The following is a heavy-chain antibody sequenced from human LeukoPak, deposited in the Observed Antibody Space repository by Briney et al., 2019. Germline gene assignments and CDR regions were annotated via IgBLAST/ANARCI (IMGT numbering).Heavy chain of an antibody. CDR2: IKQDGSEK. CDR1: GFTFSSYW. D-gene: IGHD1-1*01. V-gene: IGHV3-7*03. Sequence: GGSLRLSCAASGFTFSSYWMSWVRQAPGKGLEWVANIKQDGSEKYYVDSVKGRFTISRDNAKNSLYLQMNSLRAEDTAVYYCARRIQLELRYYYGMDVWGKGTTVTVSS. CDR3: ARRIQLELRYYYGMDV. J-gene: IGHJ6*04.